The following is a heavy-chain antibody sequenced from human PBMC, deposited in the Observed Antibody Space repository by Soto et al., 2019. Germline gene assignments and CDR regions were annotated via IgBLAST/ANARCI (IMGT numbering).Heavy chain of an antibody. CDR3: ARMGGKYRKICY. Sequence: SGPTLVNPRQTLTLTCTFSGFSLTTSRMRVNWIRQAPGKALEWLARIDWDGDEFYNTSLKNRLSISKDTSKNQVGLTMTNIGPVDTAGYYCARMGGKYRKICYWGQGTLVTVSS. J-gene: IGHJ4*02. CDR1: GFSLTTSRMR. V-gene: IGHV2-70*04. CDR2: IDWDGDE. D-gene: IGHD1-26*01.